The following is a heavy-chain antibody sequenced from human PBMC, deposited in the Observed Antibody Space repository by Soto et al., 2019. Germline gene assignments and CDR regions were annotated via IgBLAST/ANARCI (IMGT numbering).Heavy chain of an antibody. D-gene: IGHD3-22*01. J-gene: IGHJ4*02. V-gene: IGHV3-48*01. CDR3: ARNPYDSSGYYPRFDY. Sequence: LRLSCAASGFTFSSYSMNWVRQAPGKGLEWVSYISSSSSTIYYADSVKGRFTISRDNAKNSLYLQMNSLRAEDTAVYYCARNPYDSSGYYPRFDYWGQGTPVPVSS. CDR1: GFTFSSYS. CDR2: ISSSSSTI.